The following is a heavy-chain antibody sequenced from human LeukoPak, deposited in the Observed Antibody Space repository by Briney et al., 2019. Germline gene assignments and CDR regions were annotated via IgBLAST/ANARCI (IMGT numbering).Heavy chain of an antibody. V-gene: IGHV3-48*02. D-gene: IGHD7-27*01. CDR1: GFIFSAYS. J-gene: IGHJ4*02. Sequence: GGSLRLSCAASGFIFSAYSVNWVRQAPGKGLEWVSYISSSSTIYYADSVKGRFTISRDNAKESLYLQMNSLRDEDTALYYCARGPGDFDYWGQGTLVTVSS. CDR3: ARGPGDFDY. CDR2: ISSSSTI.